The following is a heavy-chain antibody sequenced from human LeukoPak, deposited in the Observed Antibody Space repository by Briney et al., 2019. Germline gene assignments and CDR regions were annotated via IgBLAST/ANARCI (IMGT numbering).Heavy chain of an antibody. Sequence: SQTLSLTCTVSGGSISSGGYYWSWIRQHPGKGLEWIGYIYYSGSTNYNPSLKSRVTISVDTSKNQFSLKLSSVTAADTAVYYCAARHGTYYDFWSGWGSSYYYYGMDVWGQGTTVTASS. CDR3: AARHGTYYDFWSGWGSSYYYYGMDV. D-gene: IGHD3-3*01. CDR1: GGSISSGGYY. V-gene: IGHV4-30-4*08. CDR2: IYYSGST. J-gene: IGHJ6*02.